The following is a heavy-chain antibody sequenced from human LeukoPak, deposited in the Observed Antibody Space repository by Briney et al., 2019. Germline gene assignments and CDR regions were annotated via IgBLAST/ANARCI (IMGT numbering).Heavy chain of an antibody. CDR1: GLTFSNVW. V-gene: IGHV3-15*01. CDR2: IHTNIDGGII. CDR3: TVRSSI. Sequence: GGSLRLSCVASGLTFSNVWMSWLRQAPGKGLEWVGRIHTNIDGGIIDFAAPVRGRFTISRDDSKDTLYLQMNSLKTEDTAMYYCTVRSSIWGQGTLVTVSS. J-gene: IGHJ4*02. D-gene: IGHD6-13*01.